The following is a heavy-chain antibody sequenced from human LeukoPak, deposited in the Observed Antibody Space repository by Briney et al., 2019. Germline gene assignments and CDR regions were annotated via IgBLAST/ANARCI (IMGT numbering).Heavy chain of an antibody. Sequence: ASVKVSCKASGYTFTGYYMHWVRQAPGQGLEWMGWINPNSGGTNYAQKFQGWVTMTRDTSISTAYMELSRLRSDDTAVYYCARPIEPDSAMAPGDYWGQGTLVTVSS. CDR3: ARPIEPDSAMAPGDY. D-gene: IGHD5-18*01. J-gene: IGHJ4*02. V-gene: IGHV1-2*04. CDR2: INPNSGGT. CDR1: GYTFTGYY.